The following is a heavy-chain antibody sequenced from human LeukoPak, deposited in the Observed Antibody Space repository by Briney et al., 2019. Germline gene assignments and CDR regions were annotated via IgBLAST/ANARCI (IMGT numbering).Heavy chain of an antibody. J-gene: IGHJ5*02. Sequence: SETLSLTCAVYGGSFGDYYWSWIRQPPGKGLEWIGYIYYSGSTNYNPSLKSRVTISVDTSKNQFSLKLSSVTAADTAVYYCATRGVGASNWFDPWGQGTLVTVSS. V-gene: IGHV4-59*01. D-gene: IGHD1-26*01. CDR3: ATRGVGASNWFDP. CDR1: GGSFGDYY. CDR2: IYYSGST.